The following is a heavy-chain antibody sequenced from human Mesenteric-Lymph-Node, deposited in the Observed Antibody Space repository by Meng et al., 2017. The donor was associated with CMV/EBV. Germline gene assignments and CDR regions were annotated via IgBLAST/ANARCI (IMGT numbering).Heavy chain of an antibody. CDR3: ARGGVSSWYEKTYNYYGMDV. J-gene: IGHJ6*02. CDR1: GGSISNYY. D-gene: IGHD6-13*01. V-gene: IGHV4-59*01. Sequence: SETLSLTCAVSGGSISNYYLSWIRQPPGKGLEYIGYFSPNGNTNYSPSLKSRVTISVDASKNHLSLTLSSVTAADTAVYYGARGGVSSWYEKTYNYYGMDVWGQGTTVTVSS. CDR2: FSPNGNT.